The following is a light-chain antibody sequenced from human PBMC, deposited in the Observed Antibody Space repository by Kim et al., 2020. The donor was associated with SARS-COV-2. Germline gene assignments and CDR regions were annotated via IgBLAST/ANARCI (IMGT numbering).Light chain of an antibody. CDR2: ENN. CDR1: SGSIATSY. J-gene: IGLJ2*01. V-gene: IGLV6-57*03. Sequence: NFMLTQPHSVSESPGRTVTISCTRSSGSIATSYVQWYQQRPASAPTTAIYENNQRPSGVPDRFSGSIDSSSSSASLTISGLKTEDEADYYCQSYDSTTVVFGGGTQLTVL. CDR3: QSYDSTTVV.